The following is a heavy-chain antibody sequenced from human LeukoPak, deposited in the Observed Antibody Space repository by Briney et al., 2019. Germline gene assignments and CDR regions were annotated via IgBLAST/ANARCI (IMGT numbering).Heavy chain of an antibody. CDR3: AREVITSYYDYVWGSYRGQAFDI. Sequence: SETLSLTCAVYGGSFSGYYWSWIRQPPRKGLEWIGEINHSGSTNYNPSLKSRVTISVDTSKNQFSLKLSSVTAADTAVYYCAREVITSYYDYVWGSYRGQAFDIWGQGTMVTVSS. CDR2: INHSGST. J-gene: IGHJ3*02. CDR1: GGSFSGYY. D-gene: IGHD3-16*02. V-gene: IGHV4-34*01.